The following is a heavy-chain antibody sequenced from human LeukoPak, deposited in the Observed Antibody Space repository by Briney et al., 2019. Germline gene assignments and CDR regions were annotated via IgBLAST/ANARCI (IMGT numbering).Heavy chain of an antibody. CDR1: GYTFTGYY. CDR3: ARGRSIVVVPAAMIP. CDR2: INPNSGGT. J-gene: IGHJ5*02. Sequence: ASVKVSCKASGYTFTGYYMHWVRQAPGQGLEWMGWINPNSGGTNYAQKFQGRVTMTRDTSISTAYMELSRLRSDDTAVYYCARGRSIVVVPAAMIPWGQGTLVTVSS. D-gene: IGHD2-2*01. V-gene: IGHV1-2*02.